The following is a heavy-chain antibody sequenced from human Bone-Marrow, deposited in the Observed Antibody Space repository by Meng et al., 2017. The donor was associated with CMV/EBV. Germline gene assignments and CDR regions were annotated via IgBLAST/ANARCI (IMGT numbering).Heavy chain of an antibody. V-gene: IGHV3-74*01. CDR1: GFTFSSYW. D-gene: IGHD6-19*01. CDR2: INSDGSST. Sequence: ASGFTFSSYWMHWVRQAPGKGLVWVSRINSDGSSTSYADSVKGRFTISRDNAKNTLYLQMNSLRAEDTAVYYCARAGSGWYGGYFDLWGRGTLVTVSS. J-gene: IGHJ2*01. CDR3: ARAGSGWYGGYFDL.